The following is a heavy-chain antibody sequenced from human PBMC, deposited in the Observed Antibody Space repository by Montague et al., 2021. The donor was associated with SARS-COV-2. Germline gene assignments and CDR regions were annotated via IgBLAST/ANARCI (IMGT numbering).Heavy chain of an antibody. CDR3: ARGRQHIHMVVVVVNGAEYYFDF. J-gene: IGHJ4*02. CDR2: IHHRGST. D-gene: IGHD3-22*01. CDR1: GGSFSDYS. Sequence: SETLSLTCAVYGGSFSDYSWTWIRQPPGKGLEWIGEIHHRGSTNYNPSLKSRVTISVDTSKNQFSLKLTSVTAADTAVYYCARGRQHIHMVVVVVNGAEYYFDFWGQGTMVAVSS. V-gene: IGHV4-34*01.